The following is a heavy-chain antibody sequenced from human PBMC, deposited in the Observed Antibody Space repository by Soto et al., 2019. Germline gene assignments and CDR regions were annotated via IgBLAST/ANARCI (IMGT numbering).Heavy chain of an antibody. CDR3: AREQQWVVYGASDI. J-gene: IGHJ3*02. Sequence: QVQLAESGGGVVQPGRSLRLSCAASGFSLSTYGMYWVRQAPGKGLEWVAVMWHDGSNKDYADSVKGRFTISRDNSKNTLYLQMNSLRAEDTAVYYCAREQQWVVYGASDIWGQGTMVTVSS. CDR2: MWHDGSNK. V-gene: IGHV3-33*01. CDR1: GFSLSTYG. D-gene: IGHD6-19*01.